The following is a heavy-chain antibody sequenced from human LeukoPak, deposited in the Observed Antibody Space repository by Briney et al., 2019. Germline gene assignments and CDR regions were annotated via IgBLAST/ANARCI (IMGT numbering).Heavy chain of an antibody. CDR3: ARWGYGGNSGLDY. Sequence: TLSLTCTVSGGSISSGGYYWSWIRQHPGKGLEWIGYIYYSGSTYYNPSLKSRVTISVDTSKNQFSLKLSSVTAADTAVYYCARWGYGGNSGLDYWGQGTLVTVSS. V-gene: IGHV4-31*03. CDR1: GGSISSGGYY. J-gene: IGHJ4*02. CDR2: IYYSGST. D-gene: IGHD4-23*01.